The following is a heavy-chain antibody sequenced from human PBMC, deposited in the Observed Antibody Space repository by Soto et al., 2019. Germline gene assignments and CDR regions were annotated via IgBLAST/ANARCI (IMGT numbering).Heavy chain of an antibody. CDR3: VKSVVVPAASAPMYYGMDV. D-gene: IGHD2-2*01. CDR1: GFTFSSYA. J-gene: IGHJ6*02. Sequence: PGGSLRLSCSASGFTFSSYAMHWVRQAPGKGLEYVSAISSNGGSTYYADSVKGRFTISRDNSKNTLYLQMSSLRAEDTAVYYCVKSVVVPAASAPMYYGMDVWGQGTTVTVSS. CDR2: ISSNGGST. V-gene: IGHV3-64D*06.